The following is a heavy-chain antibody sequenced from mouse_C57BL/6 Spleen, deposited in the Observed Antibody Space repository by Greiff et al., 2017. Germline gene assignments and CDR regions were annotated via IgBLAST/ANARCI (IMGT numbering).Heavy chain of an antibody. CDR2: INPNNGGT. CDR3: ARRRFYYGSSYEDYAMDY. Sequence: VQLKESGPELVKPGASVKMSCKASGYTFTDYNMHWVKQSHGKSLEWIGYINPNNGGTSYNQKFKGKATLTVNKSSSTAYMELRSLTSEDSAVYYCARRRFYYGSSYEDYAMDYWGQGTSVTVSS. D-gene: IGHD1-1*01. J-gene: IGHJ4*01. V-gene: IGHV1-22*01. CDR1: GYTFTDYN.